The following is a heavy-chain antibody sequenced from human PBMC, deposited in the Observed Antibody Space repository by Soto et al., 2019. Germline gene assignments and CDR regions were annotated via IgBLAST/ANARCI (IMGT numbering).Heavy chain of an antibody. V-gene: IGHV4-34*01. Sequence: SETLSLTCAVYGGSFSGYYWSWIRQPPGKGLEWIGEINHSGSTNYNPSLKSRVTISVDTSKNQFSLKLSSVTAADTAVYYCARGLLRGFIAAAGRKSNWFDPWGQGTLVTVS. CDR3: ARGLLRGFIAAAGRKSNWFDP. CDR2: INHSGST. J-gene: IGHJ5*02. D-gene: IGHD6-13*01. CDR1: GGSFSGYY.